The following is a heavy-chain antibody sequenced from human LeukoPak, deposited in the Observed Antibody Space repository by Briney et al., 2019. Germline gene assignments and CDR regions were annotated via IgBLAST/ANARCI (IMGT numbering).Heavy chain of an antibody. D-gene: IGHD6-13*01. V-gene: IGHV3-23*01. CDR2: ITASGSRT. Sequence: PGGSLRLSCAASGFVLSNYAMSWVSQAPGKGLEWDSTITASGSRTYYTDSVKGRFSISRDNSRNTMYLQMNSLRAEDTAIYYCAKHPQGAAGAHFDYWGQGTLVTVSS. J-gene: IGHJ4*02. CDR3: AKHPQGAAGAHFDY. CDR1: GFVLSNYA.